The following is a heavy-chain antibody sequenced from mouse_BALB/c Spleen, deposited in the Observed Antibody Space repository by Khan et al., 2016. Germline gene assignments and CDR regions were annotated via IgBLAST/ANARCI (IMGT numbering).Heavy chain of an antibody. V-gene: IGHV3-2*02. J-gene: IGHJ1*01. CDR2: IGYSGST. CDR1: GYPITSDYA. CDR3: ARNLHYFGSSYWYFDV. Sequence: EVQLQESGPGLVKPSQSLSLTCTVTGYPITSDYAWNWFRQFPGNKLEWMGYIGYSGSTSYNPSLKSRISITRDTSRNQFFLQLNSVTTEDTSTYYGARNLHYFGSSYWYFDVWGAGTTVTVSS. D-gene: IGHD1-1*01.